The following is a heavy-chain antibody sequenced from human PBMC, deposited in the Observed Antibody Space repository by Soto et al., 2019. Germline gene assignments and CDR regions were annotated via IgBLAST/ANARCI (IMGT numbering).Heavy chain of an antibody. CDR2: MNPNSGNT. CDR1: GYTFTSYN. Sequence: ASVKVSCKASGYTFTSYNINWVRQAPGQGLEWMGWMNPNSGNTGYAQTLEDRITLTRDTSITTAYMELSSLRSDDTAVYFCVRYGVAASYGGQGSLVTVSS. V-gene: IGHV1-8*01. CDR3: VRYGVAASY. D-gene: IGHD2-8*01. J-gene: IGHJ4*02.